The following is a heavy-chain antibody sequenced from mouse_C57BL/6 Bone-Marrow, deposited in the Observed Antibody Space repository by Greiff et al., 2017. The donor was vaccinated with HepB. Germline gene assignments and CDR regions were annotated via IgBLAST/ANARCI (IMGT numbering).Heavy chain of an antibody. D-gene: IGHD3-2*02. CDR1: GFSLTSYA. J-gene: IGHJ4*01. V-gene: IGHV2-9-1*01. Sequence: VQRVESGPGLVAPSQSLSITCTVSGFSLTSYAISWVRQPPGKGLEWLGVIWTGGGTNYNSALKSRLSISKDNSKSQVFVKMNGQQTDDTARYYCARNQEGAMDYWGQGTSVTVSS. CDR2: IWTGGGT. CDR3: ARNQEGAMDY.